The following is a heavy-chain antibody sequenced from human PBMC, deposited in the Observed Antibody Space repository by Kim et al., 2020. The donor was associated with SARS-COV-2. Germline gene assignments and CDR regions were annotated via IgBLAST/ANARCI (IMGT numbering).Heavy chain of an antibody. CDR2: IIPIFGTA. V-gene: IGHV1-69*06. J-gene: IGHJ5*02. CDR3: ARRALRNSGSYTWFDP. Sequence: SVKVSCKASGGTFSSYAISWVRQAPGQGLEWMGGIIPIFGTANYAQKFQGRVTITADKSTSTAYMELSSLRSEDTAVYYCARRALRNSGSYTWFDPWGQGTLVTVSS. D-gene: IGHD1-26*01. CDR1: GGTFSSYA.